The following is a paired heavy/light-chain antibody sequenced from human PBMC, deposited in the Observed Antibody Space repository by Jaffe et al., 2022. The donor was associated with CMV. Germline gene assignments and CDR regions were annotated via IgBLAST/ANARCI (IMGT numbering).Light chain of an antibody. J-gene: IGKJ3*01. CDR3: QQYNSYLT. CDR2: KAS. Sequence: DIQMTQSPSTLSASVGDRVTITCRASQSISSWLAWYQQKPGKAPKLLIYKASSLESGVPSRFSGSGSGTEFTLTISSLQPDDFATYYCQQYNSYLTFGPGTKVDIK. CDR1: QSISSW. V-gene: IGKV1-5*03.
Heavy chain of an antibody. CDR2: IYYSGST. CDR3: ARAGYYYDSSGFQSPYYYYYMDV. V-gene: IGHV4-59*01. Sequence: QVQLQESGPGLVKPSETLSLTCTVSGGSISSYYWSWIRQPPGKGLEWIGYIYYSGSTNYNPSLKSRVTISVDTSKNQFSLKLSSVTAADTAVYYCARAGYYYDSSGFQSPYYYYYMDVWGKGTTVTVSS. J-gene: IGHJ6*03. CDR1: GGSISSYY. D-gene: IGHD3-22*01.